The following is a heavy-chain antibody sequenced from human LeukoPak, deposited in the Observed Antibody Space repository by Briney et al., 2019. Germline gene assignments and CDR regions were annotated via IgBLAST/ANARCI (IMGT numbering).Heavy chain of an antibody. V-gene: IGHV4-59*01. CDR3: ARMATMGDYFDY. Sequence: SETLSLTCTVSGGSISSYYWSWIRQPPGKGLEWIGYIYYSGSTNYNPSLKSRVTISVDTSKNQFSLKLSSVTAADTAMYYCARMATMGDYFDYWGQGTLVTVSS. CDR1: GGSISSYY. D-gene: IGHD5-24*01. J-gene: IGHJ4*02. CDR2: IYYSGST.